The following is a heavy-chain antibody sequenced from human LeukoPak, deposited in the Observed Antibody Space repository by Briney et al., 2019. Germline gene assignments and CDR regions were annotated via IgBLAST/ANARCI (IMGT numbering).Heavy chain of an antibody. CDR3: AGELSGSYRIFDY. CDR2: IYSGGST. Sequence: PGGSLRLSCAASGFTVSSSYMSWVRQAPGKGLEWVSVIYSGGSTYYADSVKGRFTISRDNSKNTLYLQMNSLRAEDTAVYYCAGELSGSYRIFDYWGQGTLVTVSS. J-gene: IGHJ4*02. CDR1: GFTVSSSY. V-gene: IGHV3-66*01. D-gene: IGHD1-26*01.